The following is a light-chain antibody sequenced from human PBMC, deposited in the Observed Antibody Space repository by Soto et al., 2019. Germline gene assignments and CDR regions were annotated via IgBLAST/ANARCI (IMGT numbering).Light chain of an antibody. CDR2: AAS. Sequence: DIQMTQSPWSRSASVGDRVTITCRASQSISSYLNWYQQKPGKGPKVLIYAASSLHSGVPSRFSGSGSGTAFTLTIRSLQPEDFATYYCQQTYSTPPITCGQGTRRAIK. CDR1: QSISSY. CDR3: QQTYSTPPIT. J-gene: IGKJ5*01. V-gene: IGKV1-39*01.